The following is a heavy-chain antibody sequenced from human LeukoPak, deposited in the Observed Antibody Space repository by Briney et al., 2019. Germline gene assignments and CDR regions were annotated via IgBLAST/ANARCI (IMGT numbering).Heavy chain of an antibody. Sequence: GTSVKVSCKASGFTFTKSALQWVRQARGQRLEWIGWIVVGSGNTDYAQKFQERVTITRDMFTSTAYMELSSLRSEDTAVYYCAAGLRGPTVTGKYYYYSMDVWGQGTTVTVSS. D-gene: IGHD4-11*01. CDR2: IVVGSGNT. CDR3: AAGLRGPTVTGKYYYYSMDV. V-gene: IGHV1-58*01. CDR1: GFTFTKSA. J-gene: IGHJ6*02.